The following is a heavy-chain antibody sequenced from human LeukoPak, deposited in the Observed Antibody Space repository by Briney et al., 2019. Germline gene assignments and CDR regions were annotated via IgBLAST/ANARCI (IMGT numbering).Heavy chain of an antibody. CDR1: GFTFSSYT. CDR3: ARDRRYNWFDP. CDR2: ITTSSRYV. Sequence: GGSLRLSCAASGFTFSSYTMNWVRQAPGKGLEWVSSITTSSRYVYCTDSVKGRFTISRDDARDSLYLQMTSLRAEDTAIYYCARDRRYNWFDPWGPGTLVAVSS. D-gene: IGHD1-14*01. V-gene: IGHV3-21*01. J-gene: IGHJ5*02.